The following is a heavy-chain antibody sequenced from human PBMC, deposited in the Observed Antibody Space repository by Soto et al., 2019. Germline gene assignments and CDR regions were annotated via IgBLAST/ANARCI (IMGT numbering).Heavy chain of an antibody. V-gene: IGHV3-23*01. CDR2: ITGSAGTT. CDR3: AKWGSGYDYEGACDI. J-gene: IGHJ3*02. Sequence: EVPLLESGGGLVQPGGSLRLSCAASGFTFSSYAMSWVRQAPGEGLEWVSAITGSAGTTYYARSVKGRFTISIANSKNTLYLQMNSLRAEDTALYYCAKWGSGYDYEGACDIWGPGTMVTVSS. D-gene: IGHD5-12*01. CDR1: GFTFSSYA.